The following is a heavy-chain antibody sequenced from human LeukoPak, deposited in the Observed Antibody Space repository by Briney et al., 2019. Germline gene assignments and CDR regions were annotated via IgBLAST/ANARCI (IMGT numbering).Heavy chain of an antibody. CDR1: GFTFSSYS. V-gene: IGHV3-21*01. J-gene: IGHJ4*02. CDR2: ISSSSSYI. D-gene: IGHD1-14*01. Sequence: GGSLRLSCAASGFTFSSYSMNWVRQAPGKGLEWVSSISSSSSYIYYADSVEGRFTISRDNAKNSLYLQMNSLRAEDTAVYYCARDRSSGGHDYWGQGTLVTVSS. CDR3: ARDRSSGGHDY.